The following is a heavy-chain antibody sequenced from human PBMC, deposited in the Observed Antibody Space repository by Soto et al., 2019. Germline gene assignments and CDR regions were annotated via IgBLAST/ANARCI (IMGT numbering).Heavy chain of an antibody. CDR3: ARDSSSGEGFDF. J-gene: IGHJ4*02. CDR2: IWYDGNSK. CDR1: GFTFSSYG. D-gene: IGHD7-27*01. V-gene: IGHV3-33*01. Sequence: QVQLVESGGGVFQPGRSLRLSCAASGFTFSSYGMHWVRQAPGKGLEWMAVIWYDGNSKDYGDSVRGRFTVSRDNSKNTLYLQMDSLRAEDTAVYYCARDSSSGEGFDFWGQGTLVTVSS.